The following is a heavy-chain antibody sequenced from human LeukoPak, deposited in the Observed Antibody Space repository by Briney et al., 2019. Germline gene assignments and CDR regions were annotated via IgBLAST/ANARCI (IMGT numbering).Heavy chain of an antibody. D-gene: IGHD3-22*01. CDR3: ARATMIVVVSSDFDY. CDR2: ISSSSSYI. Sequence: GGSLRLSCAASGFTFSSYSTNWVRQAPGKGLEWVSSISSSSSYIYYADSVKGRFTISRDNAKNSLYLQMNSLRAEDTAVYYCARATMIVVVSSDFDYWGQGTLVTVSS. J-gene: IGHJ4*02. CDR1: GFTFSSYS. V-gene: IGHV3-21*01.